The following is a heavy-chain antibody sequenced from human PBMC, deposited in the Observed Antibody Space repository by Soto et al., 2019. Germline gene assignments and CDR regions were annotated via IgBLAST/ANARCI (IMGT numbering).Heavy chain of an antibody. J-gene: IGHJ6*02. V-gene: IGHV1-69*13. CDR1: GGTFSSYA. Sequence: ASVKVSCKASGGTFSSYAISWVRQAPGQGLEWMGGIIPIFGTANYAQKFQGRVTITADESTSTAYMELSSLRSEDTAVYYCARERRIPYSSSVGMDVWGQGTTVTVSS. CDR3: ARERRIPYSSSVGMDV. CDR2: IIPIFGTA. D-gene: IGHD6-6*01.